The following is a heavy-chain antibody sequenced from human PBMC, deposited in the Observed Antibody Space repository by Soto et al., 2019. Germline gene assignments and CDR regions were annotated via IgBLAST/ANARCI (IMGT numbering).Heavy chain of an antibody. CDR2: ISSSSSTI. CDR3: ARDLIAAAVQKIDY. V-gene: IGHV3-48*01. Sequence: EVQLVESGGGLVQPGGSLRLSCAASGFTFSSYSMNWVRQAPGKGLEWVSYISSSSSTIYYADSVKGRFTISRDNDKNSLYLQMNRLRAEDTAVYYCARDLIAAAVQKIDYLGQGTLVTVSS. J-gene: IGHJ4*02. D-gene: IGHD6-13*01. CDR1: GFTFSSYS.